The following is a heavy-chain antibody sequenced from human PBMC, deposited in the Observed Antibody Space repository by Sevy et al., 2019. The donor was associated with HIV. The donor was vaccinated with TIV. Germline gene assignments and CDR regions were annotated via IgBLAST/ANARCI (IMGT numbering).Heavy chain of an antibody. CDR3: ASPYYYDSSGYYYLYY. J-gene: IGHJ4*02. V-gene: IGHV1-69*13. Sequence: ASVKVSCKASGGTFSSYAISWVRQAPGQGLEWMGGIIPIFGTANYAQKFQGRVTITADESTSTAYIELGSLRSEDTAGYYCASPYYYDSSGYYYLYYWGQGTLVTVSS. CDR1: GGTFSSYA. D-gene: IGHD3-22*01. CDR2: IIPIFGTA.